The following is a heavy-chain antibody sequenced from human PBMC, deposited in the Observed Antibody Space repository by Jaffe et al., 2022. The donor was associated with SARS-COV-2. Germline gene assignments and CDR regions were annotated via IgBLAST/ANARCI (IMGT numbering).Heavy chain of an antibody. CDR2: IYYSGST. D-gene: IGHD2-2*01. J-gene: IGHJ6*02. CDR1: GGSISSGGYY. Sequence: QVQLQESGPGLVKPSQTLSLTCTVSGGSISSGGYYWSWIRQHPGKGLEWIGYIYYSGSTYYNPSLKSRVTISVDTSKNQFSLKLSSVTAADTAVYYCASGRLGIVVVPAQATSLNHYGMDVWGQGTTVTVSS. CDR3: ASGRLGIVVVPAQATSLNHYGMDV. V-gene: IGHV4-31*03.